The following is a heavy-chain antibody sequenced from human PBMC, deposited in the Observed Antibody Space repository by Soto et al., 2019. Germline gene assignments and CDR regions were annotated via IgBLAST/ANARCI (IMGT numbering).Heavy chain of an antibody. V-gene: IGHV3-9*01. Sequence: EVQLVESGGGLVQPGRSLRLSCAASGFTFDDYAMHWVRQAPGKGLEWVSGISWNSGSIGYADSVKGRFTISRDNAKNSLYLQMNRLRAEDTALYYCAKDMGGEYQLLSCGMDVWGQGTTVTVSS. CDR2: ISWNSGSI. D-gene: IGHD2-2*01. CDR1: GFTFDDYA. CDR3: AKDMGGEYQLLSCGMDV. J-gene: IGHJ6*02.